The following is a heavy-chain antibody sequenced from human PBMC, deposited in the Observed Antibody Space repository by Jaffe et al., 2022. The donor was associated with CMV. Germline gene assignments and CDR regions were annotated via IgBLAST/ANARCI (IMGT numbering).Heavy chain of an antibody. Sequence: QVQLQQWGAGLLKPSETLSLTCAVYGGSFSGYYWSWIRQPPGKGLEWIGEINHSGSTNYNPSLKSRVTISVDTSKNQFSLKLSSVTAADTAVYYCARTPSYCTNGVCYPRGAFDYWGQGTLVTVSS. V-gene: IGHV4-34*01. CDR1: GGSFSGYY. J-gene: IGHJ4*02. D-gene: IGHD2-8*01. CDR3: ARTPSYCTNGVCYPRGAFDY. CDR2: INHSGST.